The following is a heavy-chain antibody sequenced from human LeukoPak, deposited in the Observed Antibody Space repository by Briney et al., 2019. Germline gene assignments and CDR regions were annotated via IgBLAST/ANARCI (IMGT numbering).Heavy chain of an antibody. Sequence: GASVKVSCKASGYTFTSYGISWVRQAPGQGLEWMGWISAYNGNTNYAQKLQGRVTMTTDTSTSTAYMELRSLRSDDTAVYYCARDLPLHYRSSWRPFDYWGQGTLVTVSS. D-gene: IGHD6-13*01. CDR1: GYTFTSYG. CDR2: ISAYNGNT. CDR3: ARDLPLHYRSSWRPFDY. V-gene: IGHV1-18*01. J-gene: IGHJ4*02.